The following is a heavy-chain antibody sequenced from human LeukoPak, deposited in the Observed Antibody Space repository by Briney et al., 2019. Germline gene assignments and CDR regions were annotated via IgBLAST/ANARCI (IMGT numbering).Heavy chain of an antibody. V-gene: IGHV3-74*01. D-gene: IGHD5-12*01. Sequence: GGSLRLSCAASGFTFSSYWMHWVRQAPGKGLVWVSCINSDGSSTSYADSVKGRFTISRDNAKNTLYLQMNSLRAEDTAVYYCARSSGYDFFDYWGQGTLVTVSS. CDR1: GFTFSSYW. J-gene: IGHJ4*02. CDR3: ARSSGYDFFDY. CDR2: INSDGSST.